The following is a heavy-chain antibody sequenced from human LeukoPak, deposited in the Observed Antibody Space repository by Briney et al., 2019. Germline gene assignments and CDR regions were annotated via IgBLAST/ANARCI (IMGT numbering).Heavy chain of an antibody. J-gene: IGHJ4*02. CDR2: IYYSGST. CDR3: ARYYDFWSGYYTFDY. V-gene: IGHV4-59*08. D-gene: IGHD3-3*01. Sequence: PSETLSLTCTVSGGSISSYYWSWIRQPPGKGLEWIGYIYYSGSTNYNPSLKSRVTISVDTSENQFPLKLSSVTAADTAVYYCARYYDFWSGYYTFDYWGQGTLVTVSS. CDR1: GGSISSYY.